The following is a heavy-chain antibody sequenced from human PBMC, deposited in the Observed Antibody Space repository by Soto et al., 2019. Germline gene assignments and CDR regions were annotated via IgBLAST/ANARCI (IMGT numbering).Heavy chain of an antibody. J-gene: IGHJ4*02. CDR3: ARGGYSVVGGTVY. V-gene: IGHV1-8*01. CDR1: GYTFTDYG. D-gene: IGHD1-26*01. CDR2: MNPKSGDT. Sequence: QVQLVQSGAEVKMPGASVKVSCKASGYTFTDYGINWVRQATGQGLEWMGWMNPKSGDTVYAQKFQGRVSMTRATSISTAYMELNSLKSEDTAVDYCARGGYSVVGGTVYWGQGTLVTVSS.